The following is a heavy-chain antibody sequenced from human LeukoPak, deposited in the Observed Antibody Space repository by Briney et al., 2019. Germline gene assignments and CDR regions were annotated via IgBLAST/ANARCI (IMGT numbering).Heavy chain of an antibody. CDR1: GFTFSSYA. J-gene: IGHJ4*02. V-gene: IGHV3-23*01. CDR2: ISGSGGST. Sequence: GGSLRLSCAAPGFTFSSYAMSWVRQAPGKGLEWVSAISGSGGSTYYADSVKGRFTISRDNSKNTLYLQMNSLRAEDTAVYYCAKDDNYYGSGSYQDYWGQGTLVTVSS. CDR3: AKDDNYYGSGSYQDY. D-gene: IGHD3-10*01.